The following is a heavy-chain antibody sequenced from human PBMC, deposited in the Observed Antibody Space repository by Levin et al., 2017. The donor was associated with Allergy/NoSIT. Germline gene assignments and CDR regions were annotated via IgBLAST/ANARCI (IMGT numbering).Heavy chain of an antibody. D-gene: IGHD1/OR15-1a*01. J-gene: IGHJ6*03. Sequence: PSETLSLTCTVSGGSISSGDYYWSWIRQPPGKGLEWIGYIHYSGSTYYNPSLKSRVTISVDTSKNQFSLKLSSVTAADTAVYYCARTEQYYYYYMDVWGKGTTVTVSS. V-gene: IGHV4-30-4*01. CDR2: IHYSGST. CDR3: ARTEQYYYYYMDV. CDR1: GGSISSGDYY.